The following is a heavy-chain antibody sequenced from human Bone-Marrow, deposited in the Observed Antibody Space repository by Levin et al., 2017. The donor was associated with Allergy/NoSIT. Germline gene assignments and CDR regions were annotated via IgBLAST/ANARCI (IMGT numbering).Heavy chain of an antibody. CDR1: GFVVSRNH. D-gene: IGHD1-1*01. J-gene: IGHJ4*02. Sequence: PGGSLRLSCTASGFVVSRNHMSWVRQAPGKGLEWLSVTYSGGTTYFRDSVKGRFTIVRDNYKNTLYLQMESLRVEDTAIYYCARDNFDTPGELDYWGQGTLVTVSS. V-gene: IGHV3-53*01. CDR3: ARDNFDTPGELDY. CDR2: TYSGGTT.